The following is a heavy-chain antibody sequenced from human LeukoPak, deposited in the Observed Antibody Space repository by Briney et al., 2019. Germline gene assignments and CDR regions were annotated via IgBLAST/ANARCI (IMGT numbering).Heavy chain of an antibody. V-gene: IGHV3-11*01. CDR3: ARLKLGYWYFDL. Sequence: GGSLRLSCAASGFTFSDYYMSWIRQVPGKVLEWVSYIGLTDTTIYYADSLKGRFANSRDNAKNSLYLHTHSLRAEDTAIYYCARLKLGYWYFDLWGRSTLLTVSS. D-gene: IGHD7-27*01. J-gene: IGHJ2*01. CDR2: IGLTDTTI. CDR1: GFTFSDYY.